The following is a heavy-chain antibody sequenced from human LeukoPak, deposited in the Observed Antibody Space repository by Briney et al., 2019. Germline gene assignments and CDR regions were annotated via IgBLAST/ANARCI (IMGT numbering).Heavy chain of an antibody. CDR3: AKDRIASPPQGRFDP. J-gene: IGHJ5*02. D-gene: IGHD6-6*01. CDR1: GFTFRSYA. V-gene: IGHV3-23*01. Sequence: GGSLRLSCAASGFTFRSYAMNWVRQAPGKGLEWVSAISGSGDSTYYADSVKGRFTISRDNSQNTLYLQMNSLGAEDTAIYYCAKDRIASPPQGRFDPWGQGTLVTVPS. CDR2: ISGSGDST.